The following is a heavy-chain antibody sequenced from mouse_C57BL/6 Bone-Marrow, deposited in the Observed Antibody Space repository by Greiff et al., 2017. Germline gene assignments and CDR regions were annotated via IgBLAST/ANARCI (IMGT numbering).Heavy chain of an antibody. D-gene: IGHD1-1*01. Sequence: VQLQQSGPELVKPGASVKISCKASGYAFSSSWMNWVKQRPGKGLEWIGRIYPGDGDTNYNGKFKGKATLTADKSSSTAYMQLSSLTSEDSAVYYCARDGSSSEGFAYWGQGTLVTVSA. CDR1: GYAFSSSW. CDR2: IYPGDGDT. J-gene: IGHJ3*01. CDR3: ARDGSSSEGFAY. V-gene: IGHV1-82*01.